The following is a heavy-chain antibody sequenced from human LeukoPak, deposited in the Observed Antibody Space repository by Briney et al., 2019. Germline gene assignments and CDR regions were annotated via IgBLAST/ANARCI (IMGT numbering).Heavy chain of an antibody. CDR3: ARVYSGGSYFVAAFDS. Sequence: GGSLRLSCAASGFTFSTYAMHWVRQAPGKGLQFVSGINNDGDRTDYADSVKGRFTISRDNSKNTLYLQMGSLRAEDMAVYYCARVYSGGSYFVAAFDSWGQGTLVTVSS. D-gene: IGHD1-26*01. CDR1: GFTFSTYA. V-gene: IGHV3-64*02. J-gene: IGHJ4*02. CDR2: INNDGDRT.